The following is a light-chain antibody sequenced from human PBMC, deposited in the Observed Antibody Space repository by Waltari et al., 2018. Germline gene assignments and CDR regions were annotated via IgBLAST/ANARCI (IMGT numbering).Light chain of an antibody. CDR1: QSLLHSNGHNC. V-gene: IGKV2-28*01. Sequence: DIVMTQSPLSLPVTPGEPAPISCRSSQSLLHSNGHNCMDWYLQKPGQSTQPLSYVGSNRASGVPDRFSGSSSGTAFTLYISRVEAADVCVSYCMQAHQTSAYTFGQGTKLDI. CDR2: VGS. J-gene: IGKJ2*01. CDR3: MQAHQTSAYT.